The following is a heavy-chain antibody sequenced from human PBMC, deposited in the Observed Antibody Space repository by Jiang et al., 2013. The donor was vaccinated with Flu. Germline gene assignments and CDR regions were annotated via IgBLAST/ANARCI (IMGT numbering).Heavy chain of an antibody. CDR3: AKDATEELIHYFDY. D-gene: IGHD1-14*01. Sequence: SSDGSTKYYADSVKGRFTISRDISRNTLYLQMNSLRVEDTAVYYCAKDATEELIHYFDYWGQGTLVTVSS. V-gene: IGHV3-30*18. J-gene: IGHJ4*02. CDR2: SSDGSTK.